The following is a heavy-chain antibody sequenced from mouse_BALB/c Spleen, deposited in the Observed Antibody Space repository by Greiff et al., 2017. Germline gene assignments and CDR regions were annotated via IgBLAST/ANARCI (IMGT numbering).Heavy chain of an antibody. CDR3: ARTYYGPYYAMDY. J-gene: IGHJ4*01. CDR2: IWSGGST. D-gene: IGHD2-10*01. V-gene: IGHV2-2*02. Sequence: VQRVESGPGLVQPSQSLSITCTVSGFSLTSYGVHWVRQSPGKGLEWLGVIWSGGSTDYNAAFISRLSISKDNSKSQVFFKMNSLQANDTAIYYCARTYYGPYYAMDYWGQGTSVTVSS. CDR1: GFSLTSYG.